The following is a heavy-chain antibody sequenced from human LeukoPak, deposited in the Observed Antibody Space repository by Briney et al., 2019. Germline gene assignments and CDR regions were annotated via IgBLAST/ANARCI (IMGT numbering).Heavy chain of an antibody. J-gene: IGHJ4*02. CDR3: ATAQMEWFGRFDY. V-gene: IGHV4-39*07. CDR2: IYYRGTT. Sequence: SETLSLTCTVSGGSISSSSYHWGWIRQPPGKGLEWIGNIYYRGTTYYNPSLKSRVTISVDTSKNQFSLKLSSVTAADTAVYYCATAQMEWFGRFDYWGQGTLVTVSS. CDR1: GGSISSSSYH. D-gene: IGHD3-10*01.